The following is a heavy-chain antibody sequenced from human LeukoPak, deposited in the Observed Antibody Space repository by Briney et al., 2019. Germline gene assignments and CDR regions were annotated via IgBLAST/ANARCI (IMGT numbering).Heavy chain of an antibody. V-gene: IGHV4-61*02. CDR2: IYTSGST. CDR1: GGSINSGSYY. J-gene: IGHJ4*02. CDR3: ARGITIFGVANLVD. D-gene: IGHD3-3*01. Sequence: PSETLSLTCTVSGGSINSGSYYWSWIRQPAGRGLEWIGRIYTSGSTNYNPSLKSRVTISVDTSKNQFSLKLSSVTAADTAVYYCARGITIFGVANLVDWGQGTLVTVSS.